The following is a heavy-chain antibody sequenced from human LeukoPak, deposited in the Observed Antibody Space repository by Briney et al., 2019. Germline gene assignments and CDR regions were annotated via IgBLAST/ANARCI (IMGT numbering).Heavy chain of an antibody. V-gene: IGHV4-28*01. D-gene: IGHD3-10*01. CDR2: IYYSRST. CDR3: ARRIITMVRGVIHWYFDL. J-gene: IGHJ2*01. Sequence: PSETLSLTCAVSGYSISSSNWWGWIRQPPGKGLEWIGYIYYSRSTYYNPSLKSRVTMSVDTSKNQFSLKLSSVTAVDTAVYYCARRIITMVRGVIHWYFDLWGRGTLVTVSS. CDR1: GYSISSSNW.